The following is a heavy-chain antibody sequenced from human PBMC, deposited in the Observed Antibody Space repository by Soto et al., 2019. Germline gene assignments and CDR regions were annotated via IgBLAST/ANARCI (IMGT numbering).Heavy chain of an antibody. CDR2: IYYSGST. CDR1: GGSITSGDYY. CDR3: AAGPPGKQHFDY. J-gene: IGHJ4*02. Sequence: QVQLQESGPGLVKPSQTLSLTCTVSGGSITSGDYYWSWIRQPPGKGLEWIGYIYYSGSTYYNPSLKSRITMSADTSKNQLSLNLSSVTAADTAMYYCAAGPPGKQHFDYWGQGTLVTVSS. V-gene: IGHV4-30-4*01.